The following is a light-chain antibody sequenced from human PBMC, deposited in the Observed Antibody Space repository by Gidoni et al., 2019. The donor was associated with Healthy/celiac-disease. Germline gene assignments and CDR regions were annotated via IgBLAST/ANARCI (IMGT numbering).Light chain of an antibody. CDR2: GKN. CDR1: SLRSYY. V-gene: IGLV3-19*01. J-gene: IGLJ3*02. Sequence: SSELTQAPAVSVALGQTVRITCQGDSLRSYYASWDQQKPGQAPVLVIYGKNNRPSGIPDRFSGSSSGNTASLTITGAQAEDEADYYCNSRDSSGNHLRVFGGGTKLTVL. CDR3: NSRDSSGNHLRV.